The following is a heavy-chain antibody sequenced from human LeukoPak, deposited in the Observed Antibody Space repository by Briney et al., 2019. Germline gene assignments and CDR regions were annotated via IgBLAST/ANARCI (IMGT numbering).Heavy chain of an antibody. Sequence: GESLRLSCAASGFTFSSYAMHWVRQAPGKGLEWVSGISWNSGSIGYADSVKGRFTISRDNAKNSLYLQMNSLRAEDTALYYCAKSHWELLSYPFDIWGQGTMVTVSS. D-gene: IGHD1-26*01. V-gene: IGHV3-9*01. CDR1: GFTFSSYA. J-gene: IGHJ3*02. CDR2: ISWNSGSI. CDR3: AKSHWELLSYPFDI.